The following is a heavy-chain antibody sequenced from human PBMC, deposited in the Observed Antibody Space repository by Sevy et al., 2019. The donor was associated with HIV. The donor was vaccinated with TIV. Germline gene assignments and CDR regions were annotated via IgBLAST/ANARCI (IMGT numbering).Heavy chain of an antibody. V-gene: IGHV1-69*13. CDR2: IIPIFGKV. Sequence: ASVKVSCKASGGTFSSYGLSWVRQAPGQGLEWMGGIIPIFGKVNYVQKFQGRVTITADESTSTAYMELSSLRSEDTAVYYCARGGSTGTRVYWGQGTLVTVSS. D-gene: IGHD1-1*01. CDR1: GGTFSSYG. J-gene: IGHJ4*02. CDR3: ARGGSTGTRVY.